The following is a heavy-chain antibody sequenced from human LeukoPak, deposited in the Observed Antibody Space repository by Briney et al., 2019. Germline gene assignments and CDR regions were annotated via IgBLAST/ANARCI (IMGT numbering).Heavy chain of an antibody. D-gene: IGHD2-2*01. CDR3: ARDVPSHIVVVVSAMFDY. CDR1: GFTFSTYA. J-gene: IGHJ4*02. CDR2: ISDSGRNT. Sequence: GGSLRLSCATSGFTFSTYAMSWVRQAPGKGLEWVSTISDSGRNTHYADSVKGRFTISRDNSQNTLCLQMNSLRAEDTALYYCARDVPSHIVVVVSAMFDYWGQGILVTVSS. V-gene: IGHV3-23*01.